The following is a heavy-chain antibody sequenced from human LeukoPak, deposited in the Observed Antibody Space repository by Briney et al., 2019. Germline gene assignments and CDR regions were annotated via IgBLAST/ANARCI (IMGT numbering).Heavy chain of an antibody. CDR1: GYTFTNYY. J-gene: IGHJ4*02. CDR2: INPSGGST. Sequence: ASVKVSCKASGYTFTNYYIHWVRQDPGQGLEWTGIINPSGGSTSYAQKFQGRVTMTRDTSTSTVYMELSSMRSEETAVYYCAREGPYSDSSRSRFDYWGQGTLVTVSS. V-gene: IGHV1-46*01. D-gene: IGHD6-6*01. CDR3: AREGPYSDSSRSRFDY.